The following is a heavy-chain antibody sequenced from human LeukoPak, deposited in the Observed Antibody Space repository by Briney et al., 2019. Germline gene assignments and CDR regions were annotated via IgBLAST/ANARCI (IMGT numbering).Heavy chain of an antibody. CDR3: ATGVYYFDC. V-gene: IGHV3-15*01. Sequence: GGSLRLSCAAPGFTFSSNATSWVRQAPGKGLEWVGRIKSKPDGGTTDYAAPVKGRFTISRDDSKNTVYLQMNSLTTEDTAVYYCATGVYYFDCWCQRTLVTVSS. CDR2: IKSKPDGGTT. CDR1: GFTFSSNA. J-gene: IGHJ4*02.